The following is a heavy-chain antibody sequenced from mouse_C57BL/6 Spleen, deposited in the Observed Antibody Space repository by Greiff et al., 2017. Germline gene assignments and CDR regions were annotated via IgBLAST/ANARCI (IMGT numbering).Heavy chain of an antibody. D-gene: IGHD1-1*01. CDR3: TRGTTGLDY. Sequence: QVHVKQSGAELVRPGASVTLSCKASGYTFTDYEMHWVKQTPVHGLEWIGAIDPETGGTAYNQKFKGQAILTADKSSSTAYMELRSLTSEDSAVYYCTRGTTGLDYWGQGTTLTVSS. CDR1: GYTFTDYE. CDR2: IDPETGGT. V-gene: IGHV1-15*01. J-gene: IGHJ2*01.